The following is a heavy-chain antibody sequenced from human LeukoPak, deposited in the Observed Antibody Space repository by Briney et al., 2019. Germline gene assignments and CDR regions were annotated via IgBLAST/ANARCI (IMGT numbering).Heavy chain of an antibody. Sequence: LVKVSCKASGGTFSSYAISWVRQAPGRGLEWMGRIIPIFGTANYAQKFQGRVTITTDESTSTAYMELSSLRSEDTAVYYCARGGVHYDFWSGYYYYYYMDVWGKGTTVTVSS. CDR3: ARGGVHYDFWSGYYYYYYMDV. CDR1: GGTFSSYA. D-gene: IGHD3-3*01. V-gene: IGHV1-69*05. CDR2: IIPIFGTA. J-gene: IGHJ6*03.